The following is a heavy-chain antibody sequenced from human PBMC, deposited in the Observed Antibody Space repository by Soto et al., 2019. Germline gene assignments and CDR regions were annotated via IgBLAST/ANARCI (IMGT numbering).Heavy chain of an antibody. CDR3: AREYYDFWSGYPATWYYGMDV. V-gene: IGHV4-31*03. CDR1: GGSISSGGYY. CDR2: IHYSRST. D-gene: IGHD3-3*01. J-gene: IGHJ6*02. Sequence: SETLSLTCTVSGGSISSGGYYWSWIRQHPGKGLEWIGYIHYSRSTYYNPSLKSRVTISVDASKNQFSLKLSSVTAADTAVYYCAREYYDFWSGYPATWYYGMDVWGQGTTVTVSS.